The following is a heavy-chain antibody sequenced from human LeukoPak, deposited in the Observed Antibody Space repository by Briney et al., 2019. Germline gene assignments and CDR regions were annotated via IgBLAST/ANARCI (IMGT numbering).Heavy chain of an antibody. CDR3: ARDSPRVYYGSGSYYNALGY. CDR1: GYTFTSYY. J-gene: IGHJ4*02. CDR2: INPSGAST. Sequence: ASVKLSCKASGYTFTSYYMHWVRQAPGQGLEWMCIINPSGASTNYAQTFQGRVTMTRDTSTSSVYMQMNSLRSEDTTVYYCARDSPRVYYGSGSYYNALGYWGQGTLVTVSS. D-gene: IGHD3-10*01. V-gene: IGHV1-46*01.